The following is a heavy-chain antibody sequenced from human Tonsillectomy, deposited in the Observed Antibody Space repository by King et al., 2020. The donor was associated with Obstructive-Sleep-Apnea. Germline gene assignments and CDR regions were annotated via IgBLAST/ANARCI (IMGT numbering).Heavy chain of an antibody. CDR2: VKQDGSDK. Sequence: VQLVESGGGLVQPGGSLRLSCAASGFNFSTYWMTWVRQAPGKGLEWVATVKQDGSDKYYVDSVKGRFAISRDNAKNSLFLQMNSLGAEDTAVYYCARDSHLGATSKYFQHWGQGTLVTVSS. CDR3: ARDSHLGATSKYFQH. J-gene: IGHJ1*01. V-gene: IGHV3-7*01. D-gene: IGHD1-26*01. CDR1: GFNFSTYW.